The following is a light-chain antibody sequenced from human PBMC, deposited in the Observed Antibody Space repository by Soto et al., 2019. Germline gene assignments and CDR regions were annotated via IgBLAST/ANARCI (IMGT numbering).Light chain of an antibody. J-gene: IGKJ5*01. V-gene: IGKV3-15*01. CDR3: QQYEKWPPSIT. Sequence: IEITQSPATLSASPGDRATLSCRASQPVNNNLAWYQQKPGQAPRLLIYGVSTRATGISARFSGGGSVTEFTLTISSLXSEDFALYYCQQYEKWPPSITFGQGTRLEIK. CDR1: QPVNNN. CDR2: GVS.